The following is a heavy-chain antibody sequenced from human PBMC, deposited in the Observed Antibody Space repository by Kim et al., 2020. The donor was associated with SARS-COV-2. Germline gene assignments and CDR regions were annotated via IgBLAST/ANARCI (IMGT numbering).Heavy chain of an antibody. Sequence: SETLSLTCTVSGGSISSYYWSWIRQPPGKGLEWIGYIYYSGSTNYNPSLKSRVTISVDTSKNQFSLKLSSVTAADTAVYYCAGRGYSGYDYYYYGMDVWG. CDR3: AGRGYSGYDYYYYGMDV. V-gene: IGHV4-59*01. CDR1: GGSISSYY. CDR2: IYYSGST. D-gene: IGHD5-12*01. J-gene: IGHJ6*01.